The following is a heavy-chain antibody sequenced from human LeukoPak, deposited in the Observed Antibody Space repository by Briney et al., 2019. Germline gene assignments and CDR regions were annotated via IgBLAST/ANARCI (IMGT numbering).Heavy chain of an antibody. Sequence: GGSLRLSCAASGFTFSSYAMSWVRQGPGKGVEWVSAISGSGGSTYYADSVRGGFTISRDNSKNTLYLQMNRLRAEETAVYYCAKEGSITMIVVVRWGQGTLVTVSS. CDR1: GFTFSSYA. CDR2: ISGSGGST. V-gene: IGHV3-23*01. D-gene: IGHD3-22*01. CDR3: AKEGSITMIVVVR. J-gene: IGHJ4*02.